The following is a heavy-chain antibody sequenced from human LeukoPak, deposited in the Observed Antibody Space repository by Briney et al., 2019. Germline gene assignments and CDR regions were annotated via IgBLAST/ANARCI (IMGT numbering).Heavy chain of an antibody. Sequence: SETLSLTCTVSGGSISSYYWSWIRQPAGKGLEWIGRTYTSGSTNYNPSLKSRVTMSVDTSKNQFSLKLSSVTAADTAVYYCARTVYYDFWSGYYSTEYFDYWGQGTLVTVSS. CDR2: TYTSGST. J-gene: IGHJ4*02. CDR1: GGSISSYY. D-gene: IGHD3-3*01. V-gene: IGHV4-4*07. CDR3: ARTVYYDFWSGYYSTEYFDY.